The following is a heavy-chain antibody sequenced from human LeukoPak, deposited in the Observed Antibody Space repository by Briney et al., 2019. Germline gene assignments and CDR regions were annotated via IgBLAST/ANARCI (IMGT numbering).Heavy chain of an antibody. Sequence: GGSLRLSCAAPGFTFSSYWMHWVRQAPGKGLVWVSRINSDGSRTSYADSVKGRFTISRDNAKNTLYLQMNSLRAEDTAVYYCAREYAVPAFYYYYGMDVWGQGTTVTVSS. V-gene: IGHV3-74*01. CDR3: AREYAVPAFYYYYGMDV. J-gene: IGHJ6*02. D-gene: IGHD2-2*01. CDR2: INSDGSRT. CDR1: GFTFSSYW.